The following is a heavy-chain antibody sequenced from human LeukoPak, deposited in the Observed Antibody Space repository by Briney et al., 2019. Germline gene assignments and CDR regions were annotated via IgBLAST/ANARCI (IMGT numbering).Heavy chain of an antibody. J-gene: IGHJ4*02. CDR3: ATARGSSSRSGPDYFDY. CDR2: ISSNGGST. Sequence: GGSLRLSCSASGFTFSSYAMHWVRQAPGKGLEYVSAISSNGGSTYYADSVKGRFTISKDNSKNTLYLQINSPRAEDTAVYYCATARGSSSRSGPDYFDYWGQGTLVTVSS. V-gene: IGHV3-64*04. CDR1: GFTFSSYA. D-gene: IGHD6-6*01.